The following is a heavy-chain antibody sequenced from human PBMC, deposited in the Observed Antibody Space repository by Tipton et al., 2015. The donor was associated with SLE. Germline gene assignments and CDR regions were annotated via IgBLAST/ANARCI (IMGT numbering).Heavy chain of an antibody. V-gene: IGHV4-39*07. J-gene: IGHJ4*02. D-gene: IGHD1-26*01. CDR2: IYYDGTA. Sequence: TLSLTCFVSGASVRSTSYHWGWIRQPPGKGLEWIGNIYYDGTAYSTPSLESRVSISVDTSKKQFSLKLTSVTAADTAVYFCAREGGSYTAFDYWGQGTLVTVSS. CDR3: AREGGSYTAFDY. CDR1: GASVRSTSYH.